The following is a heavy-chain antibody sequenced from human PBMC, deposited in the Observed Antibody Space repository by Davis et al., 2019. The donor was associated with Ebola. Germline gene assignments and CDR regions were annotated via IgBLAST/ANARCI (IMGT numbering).Heavy chain of an antibody. Sequence: PGGSLRLSCAASGFTFSSNAMSWVRQAPGKGLEWVSAISGSGGSTYYADSVKGRFTISRDNSKNTLYLQMNSLRAEDTAVYYCARDSPLRFLEWLSLSFDYWGQGTLVTVSS. J-gene: IGHJ4*02. CDR2: ISGSGGST. CDR1: GFTFSSNA. D-gene: IGHD3-3*01. V-gene: IGHV3-23*01. CDR3: ARDSPLRFLEWLSLSFDY.